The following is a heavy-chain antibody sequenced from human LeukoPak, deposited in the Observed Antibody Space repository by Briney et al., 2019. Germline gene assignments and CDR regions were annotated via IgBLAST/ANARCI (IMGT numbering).Heavy chain of an antibody. CDR3: AELGITMIGGV. D-gene: IGHD3-10*02. J-gene: IGHJ6*04. Sequence: GGSLRLSCAASGFTFSSYSMNWVRQAPGKGREWVSYISSSSRTIYYEESVKGRLNISRENAKNSLYLQMNSLRAEDTAVYYCAELGITMIGGVWGKGTTVTISS. V-gene: IGHV3-48*01. CDR1: GFTFSSYS. CDR2: ISSSSRTI.